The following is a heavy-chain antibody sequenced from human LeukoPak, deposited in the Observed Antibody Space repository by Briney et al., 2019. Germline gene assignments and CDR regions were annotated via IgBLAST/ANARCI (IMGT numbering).Heavy chain of an antibody. CDR3: ARDNAVVVAANGGY. D-gene: IGHD2-15*01. Sequence: SETLSLTCAVSGGSISSSNWWSWVRQPPGKGLEWIGEIYHSGSTNYNPSLKSRVTISVDTSKNQFSLKLSSVTAADTAVYYCARDNAVVVAANGGYWGQGTLVTVSS. CDR2: IYHSGST. J-gene: IGHJ4*02. V-gene: IGHV4-4*02. CDR1: GGSISSSNW.